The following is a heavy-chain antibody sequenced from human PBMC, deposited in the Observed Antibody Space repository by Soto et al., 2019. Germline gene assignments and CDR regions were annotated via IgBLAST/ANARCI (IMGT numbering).Heavy chain of an antibody. CDR1: GYPFTTYG. D-gene: IGHD3-16*01. J-gene: IGHJ4*02. CDR3: ARDPYLGDHQY. Sequence: QVQLVQSGGEVKKPGASVKVSCKTSGYPFTTYGISWVRQAPGQGLGWVGWISAYSGKTHYAQKFQGKVTMTTDTSTNTAYLELRSLRSDATAVYYCARDPYLGDHQYWGQGTLVTGSS. CDR2: ISAYSGKT. V-gene: IGHV1-18*01.